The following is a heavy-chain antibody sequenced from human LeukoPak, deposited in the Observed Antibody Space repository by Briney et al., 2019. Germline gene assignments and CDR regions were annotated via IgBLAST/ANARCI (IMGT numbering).Heavy chain of an antibody. CDR1: GFTFSSYA. D-gene: IGHD4-23*01. V-gene: IGHV3-23*01. CDR3: AKLMLDGGNVDY. J-gene: IGHJ4*02. CDR2: ISGSGGST. Sequence: GGSLRLSCAASGFTFSSYAMSWVRQAPGKGVEGVSDISGSGGSTYYADSVKGRFTISRDNSKNTLYLQMNSLRAEDTAVYYCAKLMLDGGNVDYWGQGTLVTVSS.